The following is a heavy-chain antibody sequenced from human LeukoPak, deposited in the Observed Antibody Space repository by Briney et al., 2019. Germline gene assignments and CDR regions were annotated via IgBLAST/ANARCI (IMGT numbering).Heavy chain of an antibody. Sequence: ASVKVSCKASGYTFTTNGISWVRQAPGQGLEWMGWINGYNGNTNYAQKLQGRVTMTTDTSTSTTYMELRSLRSDDTAVYYCARDPHTGGMDVWGQGTTVTVSS. J-gene: IGHJ6*02. V-gene: IGHV1-18*01. D-gene: IGHD4-17*01. CDR2: INGYNGNT. CDR1: GYTFTTNG. CDR3: ARDPHTGGMDV.